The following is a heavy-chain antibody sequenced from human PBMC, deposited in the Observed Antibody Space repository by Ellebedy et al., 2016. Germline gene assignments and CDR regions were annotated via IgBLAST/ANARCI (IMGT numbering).Heavy chain of an antibody. Sequence: GESLKISXTASGFTFDSYAMAWVRQAPGKGLQWVSTLSGSGGSVYYADSVKGRFTISRDNFKNTLHLQLNNLRAEDTAVYYCAKGADNWSDPYCDYWGQGTLVAVSS. D-gene: IGHD1-1*01. V-gene: IGHV3-23*01. CDR1: GFTFDSYA. CDR3: AKGADNWSDPYCDY. J-gene: IGHJ4*02. CDR2: LSGSGGSV.